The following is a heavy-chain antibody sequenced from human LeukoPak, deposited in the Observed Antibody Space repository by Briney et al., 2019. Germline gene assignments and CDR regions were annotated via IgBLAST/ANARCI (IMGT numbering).Heavy chain of an antibody. CDR1: GFTFSNYW. CDR3: ARDRVPYCSGVSCSVDV. D-gene: IGHD2-15*01. V-gene: IGHV3-74*01. J-gene: IGHJ6*02. Sequence: PGGSLRLSCAASGFTFSNYWMQWVRQAPGKGLAWVSRIISDGSATNYADSVKGRFTISRDNAKNTLYLQMNSLRVEDTAVYYCARDRVPYCSGVSCSVDVWGQGTTVTVAS. CDR2: IISDGSAT.